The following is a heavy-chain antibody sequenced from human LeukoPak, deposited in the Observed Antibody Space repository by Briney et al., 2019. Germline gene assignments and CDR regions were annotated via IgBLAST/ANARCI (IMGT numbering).Heavy chain of an antibody. D-gene: IGHD4-17*01. Sequence: GGSLRLSCAASGFTFSDYYMSWVRQAPGKGLEWVSITYSGGSTYYADSVKGRFTISRDDSKNTLYLQMNSLRAVDTAVYYCAGHGDFYGMDVWGQGTTVTVSS. CDR2: TYSGGST. CDR1: GFTFSDYY. V-gene: IGHV3-66*04. J-gene: IGHJ6*02. CDR3: AGHGDFYGMDV.